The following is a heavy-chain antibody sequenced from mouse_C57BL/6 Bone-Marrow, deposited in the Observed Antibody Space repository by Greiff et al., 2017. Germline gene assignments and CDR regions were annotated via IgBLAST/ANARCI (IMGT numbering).Heavy chain of an antibody. CDR2: IHPNSGST. Sequence: QVQLQQPGAELVKPGASVKLSCKASGYTFTSYWMHWVKQRPGQGLEWIGMIHPNSGSTNYNEKFKSKATLTVDKSSSTAYMQLSSLTSEDSAVDYCAVDGYYVGFAYWGQGTLVTVSA. CDR3: AVDGYYVGFAY. J-gene: IGHJ3*01. D-gene: IGHD2-3*01. V-gene: IGHV1-64*01. CDR1: GYTFTSYW.